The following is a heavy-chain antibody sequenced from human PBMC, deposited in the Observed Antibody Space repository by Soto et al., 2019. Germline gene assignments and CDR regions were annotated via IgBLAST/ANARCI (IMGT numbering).Heavy chain of an antibody. Sequence: GGSLRLSCAASGFTFSSYAMHWVRQAPGKGLEWVAVISYDGSNKYYADSVKGRFTISRDNSKNTLYLQMNSLRAEDTAVYYCARGGLELRVDWFDPWGQGTLVTVSS. CDR2: ISYDGSNK. V-gene: IGHV3-30-3*01. D-gene: IGHD1-7*01. CDR1: GFTFSSYA. CDR3: ARGGLELRVDWFDP. J-gene: IGHJ5*02.